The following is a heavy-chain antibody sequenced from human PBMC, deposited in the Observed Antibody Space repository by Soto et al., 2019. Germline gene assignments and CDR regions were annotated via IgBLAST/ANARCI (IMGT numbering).Heavy chain of an antibody. CDR1: GASISSYY. V-gene: IGHV4-59*01. CDR2: IYYSGST. J-gene: IGHJ5*02. D-gene: IGHD3-16*01. CDR3: ARALWGPGGHINWFDL. Sequence: SETLTLTCTVSGASISSYYWSWIRQPPGKGLEWIGYIYYSGSTNYSPSLKSRVTISVDTSKNQFSLKLSSVTAADTAVYYCARALWGPGGHINWFDLWGQGTLVTVS.